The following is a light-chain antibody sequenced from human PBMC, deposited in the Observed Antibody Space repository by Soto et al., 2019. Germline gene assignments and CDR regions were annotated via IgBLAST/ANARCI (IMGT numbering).Light chain of an antibody. CDR3: QQYNSYSRT. V-gene: IGKV1-5*03. Sequence: DIQMTQSPSTPSGSVGDRVTITCRASQTISSWLAWYQQKPGKAPKLLIYKASTLKSGVPSRFSGSGSGTEFTLTISSLQPDDSATYYCQQYNSYSRTFGQGTKV. CDR1: QTISSW. CDR2: KAS. J-gene: IGKJ1*01.